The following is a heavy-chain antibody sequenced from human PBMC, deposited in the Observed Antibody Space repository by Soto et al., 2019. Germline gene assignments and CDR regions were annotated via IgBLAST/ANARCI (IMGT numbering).Heavy chain of an antibody. CDR2: INSDGSST. Sequence: GGSLRLSCAASGFTFSIYWMHWVRQAPGKGLVWVSRINSDGSSTSYADSVKGRFTISRDNAKNTLYLQMNSLRAEDTAVYYCARVRGSYSQDAFDIWGQGTMVTVSS. J-gene: IGHJ3*02. D-gene: IGHD1-26*01. V-gene: IGHV3-74*01. CDR3: ARVRGSYSQDAFDI. CDR1: GFTFSIYW.